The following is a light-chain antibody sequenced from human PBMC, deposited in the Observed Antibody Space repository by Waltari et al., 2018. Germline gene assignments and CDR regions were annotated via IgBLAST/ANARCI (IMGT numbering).Light chain of an antibody. CDR2: GAS. V-gene: IGKV3-15*01. CDR3: QQYNNWPMYT. CDR1: QSVSSS. J-gene: IGKJ2*01. Sequence: EIVMTHPPATLSLSPGERATPPCRASQSVSSSLAWYQQKPGQAPSLLIYGASTRATGIPARFSGSGSGTEFTLTISSLKSEDFAVYYCQQYNNWPMYTFGQGTKLEIK.